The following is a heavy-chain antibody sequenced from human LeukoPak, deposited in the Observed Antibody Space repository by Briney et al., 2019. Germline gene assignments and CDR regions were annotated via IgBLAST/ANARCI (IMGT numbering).Heavy chain of an antibody. CDR1: GGSFSGYY. Sequence: SETLSLTCAVYGGSFSGYYWSLIRQPPGKGLEWIGEINHIGSTNYNPSLKRRVTISVDTSKNQFSLKLSSVTAADTAVYYCARARGVGYCSGGSCRYPLRYYFDYWGQGTLVTVSS. J-gene: IGHJ4*02. CDR3: ARARGVGYCSGGSCRYPLRYYFDY. CDR2: INHIGST. V-gene: IGHV4-34*01. D-gene: IGHD2-15*01.